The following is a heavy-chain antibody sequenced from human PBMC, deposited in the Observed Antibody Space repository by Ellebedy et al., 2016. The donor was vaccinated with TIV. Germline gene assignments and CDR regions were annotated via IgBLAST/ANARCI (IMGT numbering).Heavy chain of an antibody. Sequence: MPSETLSLTCTVSGGSISSYYWSWIRQPPGKGLEWIGEIFYSGLTNYNPSVKSRVTISAGTSKNQFSLRLNSVTAADTAVYYCARVKSRGVNWFDPWGQGTLVTVSS. D-gene: IGHD3-10*01. CDR1: GGSISSYY. V-gene: IGHV4-59*01. J-gene: IGHJ5*02. CDR3: ARVKSRGVNWFDP. CDR2: IFYSGLT.